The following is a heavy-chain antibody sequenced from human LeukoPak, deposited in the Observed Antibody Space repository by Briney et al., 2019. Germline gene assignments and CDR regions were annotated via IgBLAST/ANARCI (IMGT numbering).Heavy chain of an antibody. V-gene: IGHV3-53*01. CDR1: GFTFSSYW. CDR2: IYSGGST. Sequence: GGSLRLSCAASGFTFSSYWMHWVRQAPGKGLEWVSIIYSGGSTFYADSVKGRFTISRDNSKNTLYLQMNSLRAEDTAVYYCARLRIAAAGNDAFDIWGQGTMVTVSS. D-gene: IGHD6-13*01. CDR3: ARLRIAAAGNDAFDI. J-gene: IGHJ3*02.